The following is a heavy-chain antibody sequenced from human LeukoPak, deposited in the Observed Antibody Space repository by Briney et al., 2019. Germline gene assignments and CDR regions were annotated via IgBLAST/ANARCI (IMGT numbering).Heavy chain of an antibody. V-gene: IGHV4-39*07. CDR1: GGSISSGIYY. CDR2: IYYSGST. D-gene: IGHD1-1*01. J-gene: IGHJ6*03. Sequence: SETLSLTCTVSGGSISSGIYYWGWIRQPPGKGLEWIGSIYYSGSTYYNPSLKSRVTISVDTSKNQFSLKLSSVTAADTAVYYCARVRESWNDDLSHYYMDVWGKGTTVTVSS. CDR3: ARVRESWNDDLSHYYMDV.